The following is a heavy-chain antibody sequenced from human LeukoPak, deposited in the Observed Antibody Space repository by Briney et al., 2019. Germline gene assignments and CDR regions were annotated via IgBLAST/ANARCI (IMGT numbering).Heavy chain of an antibody. V-gene: IGHV3-21*01. CDR1: GFTFSNYS. D-gene: IGHD5-18*01. CDR2: TSSRSKYT. CDR3: ARALAYSYGSMDY. Sequence: GGSLRLSCAASGFTFSNYSMNWVRQAPGKGLEWVSSTSSRSKYTYNADSVKGRFTISRDNAKNSLYLQMDSLRVEGTAVYYCARALAYSYGSMDYWGQGTLVTVSS. J-gene: IGHJ4*02.